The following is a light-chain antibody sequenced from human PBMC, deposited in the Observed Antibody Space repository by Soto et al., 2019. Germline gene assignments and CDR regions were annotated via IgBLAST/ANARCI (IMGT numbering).Light chain of an antibody. CDR3: QQYDNYPLT. J-gene: IGKJ4*01. CDR1: QSISTW. Sequence: DIQMAQSPSTLSANVGDRVSITCRASQSISTWLAWYQQKPGKAPNLLIYQASTLETGVSSRFSGSGSGTDFTLTISGPQPDDFATYYCQQYDNYPLTFGGGTKVDIK. CDR2: QAS. V-gene: IGKV1-5*03.